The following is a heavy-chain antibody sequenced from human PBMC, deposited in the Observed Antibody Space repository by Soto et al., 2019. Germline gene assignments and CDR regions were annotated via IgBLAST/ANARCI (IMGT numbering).Heavy chain of an antibody. CDR3: TGGLASGDY. Sequence: QVQLVQPGAEVKKPGASVKFSCKASGYIFTNFYIHWVRQAPGQGLEWSGIINPNAGSTNYAQYLQGRVTMTGDTSTSIVSVDLRSLRAEETAVYYCTGGLASGDYWGQGTMITVSS. D-gene: IGHD6-6*01. CDR2: INPNAGST. V-gene: IGHV1-46*03. J-gene: IGHJ4*02. CDR1: GYIFTNFY.